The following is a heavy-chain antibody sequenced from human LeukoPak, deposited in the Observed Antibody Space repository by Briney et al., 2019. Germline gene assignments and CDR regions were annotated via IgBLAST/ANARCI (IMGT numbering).Heavy chain of an antibody. CDR3: ARGEAAAGTGYGTYYYYYMDV. V-gene: IGHV1-69*01. CDR2: IIPIFGTA. D-gene: IGHD6-13*01. CDR1: GFTFSSYA. J-gene: IGHJ6*03. Sequence: GGSLRLSCAASGFTFSSYAISWVRQAPGQGLEWTGGIIPIFGTANYAQKFQGRVTITADESTSTAYMELSSLRSEDTAVYYCARGEAAAGTGYGTYYYYYMDVWGKGTTVTVSS.